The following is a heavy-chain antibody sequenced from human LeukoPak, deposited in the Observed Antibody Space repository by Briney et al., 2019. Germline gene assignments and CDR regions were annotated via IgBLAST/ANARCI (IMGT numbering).Heavy chain of an antibody. CDR2: INHSGST. V-gene: IGHV4-34*01. CDR1: GGSISSYY. D-gene: IGHD2-2*01. J-gene: IGHJ3*02. CDR3: ARGKSLGYCSSTSCPRYAFDI. Sequence: SETLSLTCTVSGGSISSYYWSWIRQPPGKGLEWIGEINHSGSTNYNPSLKSRVTISVDTSKNQFSLKLSSVTAADTAVYYCARGKSLGYCSSTSCPRYAFDIWGQGTMVTVSS.